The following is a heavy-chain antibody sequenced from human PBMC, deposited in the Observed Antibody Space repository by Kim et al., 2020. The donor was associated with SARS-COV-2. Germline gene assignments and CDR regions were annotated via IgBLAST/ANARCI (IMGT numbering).Heavy chain of an antibody. CDR1: GYTFTKYD. Sequence: ASVKVSCKASGYTFTKYDIHWVRQAPGQRLEWMGWINAGNGDTGYSQKFQGRVTITRDTSASTTYMELGSLISEDTAVYYCARSATMFLFDPWAQGTLVT. V-gene: IGHV1-3*01. D-gene: IGHD5-12*01. CDR3: ARSATMFLFDP. J-gene: IGHJ5*02. CDR2: INAGNGDT.